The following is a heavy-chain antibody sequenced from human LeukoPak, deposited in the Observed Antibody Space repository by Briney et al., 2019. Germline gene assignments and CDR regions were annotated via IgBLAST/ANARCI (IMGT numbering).Heavy chain of an antibody. CDR1: GFTVSSNY. D-gene: IGHD5-18*01. J-gene: IGHJ4*02. CDR2: IYSGGST. CDR3: ARATPKHYSYGIFDS. V-gene: IGHV3-53*01. Sequence: PGGSLRLSCAASGFTVSSNYMSWVRQAPGKGLEWVSVIYSGGSTYYADSVKGRFTISRDNSKNTLYLQMNSLRAEDTAVYYCARATPKHYSYGIFDSWGQGTLVTVSS.